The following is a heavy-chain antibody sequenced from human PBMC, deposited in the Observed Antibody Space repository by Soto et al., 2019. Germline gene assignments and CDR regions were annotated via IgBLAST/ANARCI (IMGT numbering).Heavy chain of an antibody. D-gene: IGHD3-10*01. J-gene: IGHJ6*02. V-gene: IGHV3-74*01. CDR1: GFTFGNYW. CDR3: TRSLGSGRGSYGMDV. CDR2: ISSDGCTT. Sequence: GGSLRLSCAGSGFTFGNYWMHWVRQDPVKGLVWVSRISSDGCTTTTYADSVKGRFTISRDNARNTLWLQMNSLTVDDTAVYYCTRSLGSGRGSYGMDVWGQGTTVTVSS.